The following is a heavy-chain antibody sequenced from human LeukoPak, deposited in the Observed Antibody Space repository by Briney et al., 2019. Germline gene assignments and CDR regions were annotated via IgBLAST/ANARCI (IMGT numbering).Heavy chain of an antibody. V-gene: IGHV4-59*01. CDR1: GGSISSYY. Sequence: SETLSLTCTVSGGSISSYYWSWIRQPPGKGLEWIGYIYYSGSTDYNPSLKSRVTISVDTSKNQFSLKLSSVTAADTAVYYCARVYYDFWSGHRTNYYMDVWGKGTTVTVSS. CDR3: ARVYYDFWSGHRTNYYMDV. J-gene: IGHJ6*03. D-gene: IGHD3-3*01. CDR2: IYYSGST.